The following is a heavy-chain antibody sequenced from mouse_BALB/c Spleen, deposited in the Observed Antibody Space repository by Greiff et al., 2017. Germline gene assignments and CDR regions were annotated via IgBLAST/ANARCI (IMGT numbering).Heavy chain of an antibody. CDR3: AREESYVDYYAMDY. V-gene: IGHV1-19*01. CDR2: VNPYNGGT. CDR1: GYTFTDYY. D-gene: IGHD3-3*01. Sequence: VQLKESGPELVKPGASVKMSCKASGYTFTDYYMDWVKQSHGESFEWIGRVNPYNGGTSYNQKFKGKATLTVDKSSSTAYMELNSLTSEDSAVYYCAREESYVDYYAMDYWGQGTSVTVSS. J-gene: IGHJ4*01.